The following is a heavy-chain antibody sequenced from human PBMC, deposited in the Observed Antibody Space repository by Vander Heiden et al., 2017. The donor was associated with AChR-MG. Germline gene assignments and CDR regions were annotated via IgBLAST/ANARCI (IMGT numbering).Heavy chain of an antibody. CDR3: ARDYTRGRSIVRYGGNFDY. Sequence: QVQLLESGGGVVPLAKSLRLSCAVSGFTVNYYAMQWVRKAPGKGLEWVAVIWSDGHTKYYADSVKGRLCIARDNCKNTLDLLRNSLRADDTAVYYRARDYTRGRSIVRYGGNFDYW. J-gene: IGHJ4*01. V-gene: IGHV3-33*01. CDR1: GFTVNYYA. D-gene: IGHD5-18*01. CDR2: IWSDGHTK.